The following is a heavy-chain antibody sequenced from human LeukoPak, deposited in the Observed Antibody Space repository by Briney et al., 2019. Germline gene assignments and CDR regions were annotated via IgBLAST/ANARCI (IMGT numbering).Heavy chain of an antibody. V-gene: IGHV1-69*04. J-gene: IGHJ5*02. D-gene: IGHD6-19*01. CDR2: IIPIFGIA. Sequence: SVKVSCKASGGTFSSYAISWVRQAPGQGLECMGRIIPIFGIANYAQKFQGRVTITADKSTSTAYMELSSLRSEDTAVYYCARRIAVAGTVWFDPWGQGTLVTVSS. CDR1: GGTFSSYA. CDR3: ARRIAVAGTVWFDP.